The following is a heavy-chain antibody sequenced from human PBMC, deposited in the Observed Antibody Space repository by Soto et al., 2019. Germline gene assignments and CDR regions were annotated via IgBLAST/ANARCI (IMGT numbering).Heavy chain of an antibody. V-gene: IGHV3-23*01. CDR2: ISGSGGST. CDR3: AKDKGGYFIGYYSDY. J-gene: IGHJ4*02. D-gene: IGHD5-12*01. CDR1: GFTFSCYA. Sequence: GSLRLSCAASGFTFSCYAMSWVRQAPGKGLEWVSAISGSGGSTYYADSVKGRFTISRDNSKNTLYLQMNSLRAEDTAVYYCAKDKGGYFIGYYSDYWGQGTLVTVSS.